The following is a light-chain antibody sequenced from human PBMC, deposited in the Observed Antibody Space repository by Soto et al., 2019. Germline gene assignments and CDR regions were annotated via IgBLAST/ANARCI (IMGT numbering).Light chain of an antibody. V-gene: IGKV3-20*01. Sequence: EIVLTQSPGTLSLSPGERATLSCRASQSVSSGYLAWYQQKPGQAPRLLISGASSRATGIPDRFSGSGSGTDFTLTISRLEPEDFAVYYCQQYGSSSWTFGQGTKVVFK. CDR3: QQYGSSSWT. CDR2: GAS. CDR1: QSVSSGY. J-gene: IGKJ1*01.